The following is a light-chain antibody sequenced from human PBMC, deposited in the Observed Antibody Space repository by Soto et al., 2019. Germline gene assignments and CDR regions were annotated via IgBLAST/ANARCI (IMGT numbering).Light chain of an antibody. Sequence: DIQMTQSPSSLSASVGDRVTITCRAGQSISTYLNWYQQKPGKAPKLLIYAASNLQSGVPSRFSGSGSGTEYTLTISSLQPGDSATYFCQQSYSTPPEYTFGQGTKLEIK. CDR3: QQSYSTPPEYT. CDR2: AAS. CDR1: QSISTY. V-gene: IGKV1-39*01. J-gene: IGKJ2*01.